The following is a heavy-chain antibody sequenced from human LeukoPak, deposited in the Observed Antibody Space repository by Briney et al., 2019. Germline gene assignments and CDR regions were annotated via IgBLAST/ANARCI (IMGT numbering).Heavy chain of an antibody. CDR1: GFTFSSYA. CDR3: ARDDRYSSGWYYYYGMDV. Sequence: GGSLRLSCAASGFTFSSYAMHWVRQAPGKGLEYVSAISSNGGSTYYANSVKGRFTISRDNSKNTLYLQMGSLRAEDMAVYYCARDDRYSSGWYYYYGMDVWGQGTTVTVSS. V-gene: IGHV3-64*01. D-gene: IGHD6-19*01. J-gene: IGHJ6*02. CDR2: ISSNGGST.